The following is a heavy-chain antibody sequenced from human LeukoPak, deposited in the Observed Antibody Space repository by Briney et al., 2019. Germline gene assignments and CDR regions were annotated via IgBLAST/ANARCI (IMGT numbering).Heavy chain of an antibody. CDR3: AGLVGATTDFDY. CDR2: ISYDGSNK. J-gene: IGHJ4*02. V-gene: IGHV3-30-3*01. Sequence: GRSLRLSCAASGFTFSSYAMHWVRQAPGKGLEWVAVISYDGSNKYYADSVKGRFTISRDNSKSTLYLQMNSLRAEDTAVYYCAGLVGATTDFDYWGQGTLVTVSS. D-gene: IGHD1-26*01. CDR1: GFTFSSYA.